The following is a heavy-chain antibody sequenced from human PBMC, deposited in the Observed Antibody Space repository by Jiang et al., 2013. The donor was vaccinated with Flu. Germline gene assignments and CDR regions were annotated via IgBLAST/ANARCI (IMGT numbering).Heavy chain of an antibody. CDR1: GYTFTGYY. CDR2: INPNSGGT. V-gene: IGHV1-2*04. J-gene: IGHJ5*02. CDR3: ARDGAYYGSGIYNWFDP. Sequence: QLVESGAEVKKPGASVKVSCKASGYTFTGYYMHWVRQAPGQGLEWMGWINPNSGGTNYAQKFQGWVTMTRDTSISTAYMELSRLRSDDTAVYYCARDGAYYGSGIYNWFDPWGQGTLVTVSS. D-gene: IGHD3-10*01.